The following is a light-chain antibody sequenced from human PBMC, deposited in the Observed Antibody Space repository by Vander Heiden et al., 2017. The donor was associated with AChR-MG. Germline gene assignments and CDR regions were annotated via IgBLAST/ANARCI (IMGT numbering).Light chain of an antibody. V-gene: IGKV1-33*01. CDR2: DAS. CDR3: QQYYNLPLT. J-gene: IGKJ3*01. CDR1: QDINNY. Sequence: DIQMTQSPSSLSASVGDRVTITCQASQDINNYLNWYQQKPGKAPKLLIYDASNLETGVPSRFSGSGSGADFTFTISSLQPEDIATYYCQQYYNLPLTFGPGTRVDIK.